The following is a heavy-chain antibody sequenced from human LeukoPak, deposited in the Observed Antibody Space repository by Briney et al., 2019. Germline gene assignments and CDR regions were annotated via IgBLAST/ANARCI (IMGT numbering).Heavy chain of an antibody. Sequence: GASVKVSCKASGYTFTSYGISWVRQAPGQGLEGMGWISAYNGNTNYAQKLQGRVTMTTDTSTSTAYMELRSLRSDDTAVYYCARDVITMVRGVMWRGKNFDYWGQGTLVTVSS. CDR3: ARDVITMVRGVMWRGKNFDY. D-gene: IGHD3-10*01. CDR2: ISAYNGNT. V-gene: IGHV1-18*01. CDR1: GYTFTSYG. J-gene: IGHJ4*02.